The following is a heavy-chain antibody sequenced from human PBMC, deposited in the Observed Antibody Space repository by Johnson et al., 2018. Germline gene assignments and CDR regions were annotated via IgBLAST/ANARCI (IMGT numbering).Heavy chain of an antibody. CDR1: GFTFSTYW. Sequence: VQLQESGGGLVQPGGSLRLSCAASGFTFSTYWMHWVRQAPGKGLICVSRINGDGSTTNYADSVKGRFTISRDNAKNTLDLQMNSLRAEDTAVYYVGRADSNYGSGGVDVWGQGTTVTVSS. D-gene: IGHD3-10*01. CDR2: INGDGSTT. V-gene: IGHV3-74*01. J-gene: IGHJ6*02. CDR3: GRADSNYGSGGVDV.